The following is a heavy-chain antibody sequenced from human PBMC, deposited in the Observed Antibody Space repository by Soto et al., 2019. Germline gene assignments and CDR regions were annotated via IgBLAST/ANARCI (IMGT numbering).Heavy chain of an antibody. CDR2: INKDGSQG. CDR1: GFTFSSTW. Sequence: GGSLRLSCVASGFTFSSTWMSWLRQAPGEGLEWVANINKDGSQGYYVGSVKGRFTISRDNAENSLFLQMSSLKVEDTAVYYCAKDADGYAMWGQGTQVTVSS. V-gene: IGHV3-7*01. D-gene: IGHD5-12*01. CDR3: AKDADGYAM. J-gene: IGHJ4*02.